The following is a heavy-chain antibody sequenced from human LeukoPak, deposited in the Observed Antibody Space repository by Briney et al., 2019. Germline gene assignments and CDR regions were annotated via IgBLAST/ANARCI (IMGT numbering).Heavy chain of an antibody. CDR1: GFTFTTYV. V-gene: IGHV3-23*01. J-gene: IGHJ4*02. Sequence: GASLRLSCAASGFTFTTYVMSWVRQAPGKGLESVSAISGSGGSTYYADSVRGRFTISRDNSKNTLYLQMNSLRAEDTAIYYCAKDTYDSSGYCDLDYWGQGTLVTVSS. D-gene: IGHD3-22*01. CDR3: AKDTYDSSGYCDLDY. CDR2: ISGSGGST.